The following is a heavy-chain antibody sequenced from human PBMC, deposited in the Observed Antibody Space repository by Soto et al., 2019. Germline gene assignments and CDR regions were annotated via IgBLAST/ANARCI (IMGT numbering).Heavy chain of an antibody. CDR1: GFTVSSKY. Sequence: EVQLVESGGGLVQPGGSLRLSCAASGFTVSSKYMSWVRQAPGKGLEWVSLIQSGGPTYYADSVKGRFTISRDTSDNTVHIQMDSMRAEDTAVYYCARDDVLCDGGRCYGVPLDVWGQGTTVTVSS. CDR3: ARDDVLCDGGRCYGVPLDV. D-gene: IGHD2-15*01. CDR2: IQSGGPT. V-gene: IGHV3-66*01. J-gene: IGHJ6*02.